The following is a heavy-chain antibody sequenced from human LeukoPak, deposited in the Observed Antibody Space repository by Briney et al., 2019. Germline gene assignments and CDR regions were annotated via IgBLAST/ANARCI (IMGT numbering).Heavy chain of an antibody. V-gene: IGHV3-48*03. CDR3: ARVGCSGGRCPGYGMDV. D-gene: IGHD2-15*01. CDR1: GFTFSSYE. J-gene: IGHJ6*02. CDR2: ISTSGNTR. Sequence: GGSLRLSCAASGFTFSSYEMNWVRQAPGKGLEWVSYISTSGNTRYYADSVKGRFTISRDNAKNSLYLQMNSLRVEDTAVYYCARVGCSGGRCPGYGMDVWGQGTTVTVSS.